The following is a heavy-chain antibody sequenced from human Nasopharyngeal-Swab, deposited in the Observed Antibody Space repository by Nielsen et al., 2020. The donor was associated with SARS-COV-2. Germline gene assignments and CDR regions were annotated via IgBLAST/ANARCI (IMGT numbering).Heavy chain of an antibody. D-gene: IGHD6-13*01. CDR1: GGSISSSSYY. CDR2: IYYSGST. J-gene: IGHJ3*02. V-gene: IGHV4-39*01. CDR3: ARAGSSWYVDAFDI. Sequence: SETLSLTCTVSGGSISSSSYYWGWIRQPPGKGLEWIGSIYYSGSTYYNPSLKSRVTISVDTSKNQFSLKLSSVTAADTAVYYCARAGSSWYVDAFDIWGQGTMVTVSS.